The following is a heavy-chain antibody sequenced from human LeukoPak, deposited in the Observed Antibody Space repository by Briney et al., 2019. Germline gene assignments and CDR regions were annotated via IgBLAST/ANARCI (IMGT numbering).Heavy chain of an antibody. V-gene: IGHV4-4*07. Sequence: PSETLSLTCTVSGGSISSYYWSWIRQPAGKGLEWIGRIYTSGSTNYNPSLKSRVTMSVDTSKNQFSLKLSSVTAADTAVYYCAKGRLAPSIFTIFGVVIPYYFDYWGQGTLVTVSS. J-gene: IGHJ4*02. CDR2: IYTSGST. CDR1: GGSISSYY. CDR3: AKGRLAPSIFTIFGVVIPYYFDY. D-gene: IGHD3-3*01.